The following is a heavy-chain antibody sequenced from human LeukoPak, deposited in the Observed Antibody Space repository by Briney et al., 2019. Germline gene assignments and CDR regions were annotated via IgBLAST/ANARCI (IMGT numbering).Heavy chain of an antibody. D-gene: IGHD2-2*01. J-gene: IGHJ3*02. CDR1: GGSISSGGYY. CDR3: ARVGQLLFSTFDI. Sequence: SQTLSLTCTVSGGSISSGGYYWTWIRQPAGKGLEWIGRIYTSGSTSYNPSLESRVTISLDTSKNQFSLELSSVTAADTAVYYCARVGQLLFSTFDIWGQGTMVTVSS. CDR2: IYTSGST. V-gene: IGHV4-61*02.